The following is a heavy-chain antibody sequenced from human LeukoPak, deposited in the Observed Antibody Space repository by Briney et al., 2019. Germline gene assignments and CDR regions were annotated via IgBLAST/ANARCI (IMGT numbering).Heavy chain of an antibody. CDR2: IYPRDGST. CDR1: GYTFTSNY. Sequence: ASMKVSCKASGYTFTSNYIHWVRQAPGQGLEWMGMIYPRDGSTSYAQKFQGRVTVTRDTSTSTVHMELSGLRSEDTAVYYCAKARYQRYYYGMDVWGQGTTVTVSS. CDR3: AKARYQRYYYGMDV. J-gene: IGHJ6*02. D-gene: IGHD3-9*01. V-gene: IGHV1-46*01.